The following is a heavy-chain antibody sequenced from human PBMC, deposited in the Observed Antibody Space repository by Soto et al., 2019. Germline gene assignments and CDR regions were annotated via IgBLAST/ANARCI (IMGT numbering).Heavy chain of an antibody. D-gene: IGHD5-18*01. CDR3: ARRYGSCFDY. J-gene: IGHJ4*02. CDR2: IYYSGST. CDR1: GGSISSYY. V-gene: IGHV4-59*08. Sequence: QVQLQESGPGLVKPSETLSLTCTVSGGSISSYYWSWIRQPPGMGLEWIGYIYYSGSTNYNPSLXSRVSRXXDTSTSQFSLKLSSVTAADTAVYYCARRYGSCFDYWGQGTLVTVSS.